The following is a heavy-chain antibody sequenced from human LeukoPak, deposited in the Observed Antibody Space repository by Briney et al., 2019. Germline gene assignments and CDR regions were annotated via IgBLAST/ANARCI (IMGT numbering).Heavy chain of an antibody. J-gene: IGHJ5*02. V-gene: IGHV1-18*01. Sequence: ASVKVSCKASGYTFTSYVITWVRQALGQGLEWMGWISVYNGNTNYAQKLQGRVTMTTDTSTSTAYMELRSLRSDDTAVYYCAREVRDFWSGYYLNWFDPWGQGTLVTVSS. D-gene: IGHD3-3*01. CDR1: GYTFTSYV. CDR2: ISVYNGNT. CDR3: AREVRDFWSGYYLNWFDP.